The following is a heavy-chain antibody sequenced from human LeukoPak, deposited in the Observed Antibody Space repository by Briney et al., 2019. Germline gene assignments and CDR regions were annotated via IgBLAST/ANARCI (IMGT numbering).Heavy chain of an antibody. V-gene: IGHV4-30-2*01. Sequence: SKTLSLTCTVSGDSISSGGYYWSWIRQPPGKGLERIGYIYHSGNTYYNPSLKSRVTISVDRSKNQFSLKLSSVTAADTAVYFCARVIPQRIAAAANWFDPWGQGTLVTVSS. CDR2: IYHSGNT. J-gene: IGHJ5*02. D-gene: IGHD6-13*01. CDR3: ARVIPQRIAAAANWFDP. CDR1: GDSISSGGYY.